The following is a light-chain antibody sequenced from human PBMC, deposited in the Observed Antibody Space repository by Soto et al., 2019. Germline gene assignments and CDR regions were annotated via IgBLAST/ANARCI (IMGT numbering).Light chain of an antibody. Sequence: QSALTQPASVSGSPGQSITISCTGTSXDIGAYNSVSWYQHHPGKAPKLIVFQVSFRPSAVSDRFSGSKSDNTASLTISGLQTEDEADYYCLSYTSSGTYVFGTGTKVTVL. J-gene: IGLJ1*01. V-gene: IGLV2-14*01. CDR1: SXDIGAYNS. CDR2: QVS. CDR3: LSYTSSGTYV.